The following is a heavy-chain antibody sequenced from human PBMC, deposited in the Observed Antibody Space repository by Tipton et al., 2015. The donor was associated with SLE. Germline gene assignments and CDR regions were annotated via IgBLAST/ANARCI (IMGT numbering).Heavy chain of an antibody. CDR1: GGSISSYY. J-gene: IGHJ4*02. CDR2: IYYSGST. D-gene: IGHD6-19*01. CDR3: ARQGAVGGFDY. V-gene: IGHV4-59*08. Sequence: TLSLTCTVSGGSISSYYWSWIRQPPGKGLEWIGYIYYSGSTNYNPSLKSRVTISVDTSKNQFSLKLSSVTAADTAVYYCARQGAVGGFDYWGQGTLVTVSS.